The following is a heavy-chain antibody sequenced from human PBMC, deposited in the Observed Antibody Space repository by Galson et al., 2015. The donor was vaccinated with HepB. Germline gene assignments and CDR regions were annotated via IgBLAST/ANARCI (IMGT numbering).Heavy chain of an antibody. CDR1: GFIFGDYA. V-gene: IGHV3-23*01. CDR2: IVASGSST. Sequence: SLRLSCAASGFIFGDYAMSWVRQAPGRGLEWVSHIVASGSSTYYADSVLGRFTISRDNSKNTLYLQMNSLRAEDTAVYYCAKYATQSSGYYHGFHYWGQGTLVTVSS. J-gene: IGHJ4*02. D-gene: IGHD3-22*01. CDR3: AKYATQSSGYYHGFHY.